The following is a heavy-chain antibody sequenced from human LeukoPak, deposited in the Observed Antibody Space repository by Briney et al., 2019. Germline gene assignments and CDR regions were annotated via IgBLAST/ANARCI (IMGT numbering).Heavy chain of an antibody. J-gene: IGHJ4*02. D-gene: IGHD4-23*01. CDR1: GFTFGDYY. CDR2: VSSSGGTI. CDR3: ARAAVVTSPFDY. V-gene: IGHV3-11*01. Sequence: GGSLRLSCAASGFTFGDYYMSWIRQAPGKGLEWVSYVSSSGGTIYFADSVKDRFTISRDNAKNSLDLQMNSLRAEDTAMYYCARAAVVTSPFDYWGQGTLVTVSS.